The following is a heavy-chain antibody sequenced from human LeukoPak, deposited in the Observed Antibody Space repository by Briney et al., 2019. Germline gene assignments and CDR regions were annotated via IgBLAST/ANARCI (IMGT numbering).Heavy chain of an antibody. Sequence: GASVKVSCKASGYTFTTYGISWVRQAPGQGLEWMGRIIPILGIANYAQKFQGRVTITADKSTSTAYMELSSLRSEDTAVYYCARALDRGYSYGYPFDYWGQGTLVTVSS. V-gene: IGHV1-69*04. D-gene: IGHD5-18*01. CDR1: GYTFTTYG. CDR3: ARALDRGYSYGYPFDY. J-gene: IGHJ4*02. CDR2: IIPILGIA.